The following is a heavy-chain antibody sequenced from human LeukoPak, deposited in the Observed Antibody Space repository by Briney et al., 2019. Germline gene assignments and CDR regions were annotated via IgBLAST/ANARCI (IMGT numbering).Heavy chain of an antibody. CDR2: ISAYNGNT. CDR3: ARDLESDGDYYYYYGMDV. V-gene: IGHV1-18*01. Sequence: ASVKVSCKASGYTFTSYGISWVRQTPGQGLEWMGWISAYNGNTNYAQKLQGRVTMTTDTSTSTAYMELRSLRSDDTAVYYCARDLESDGDYYYYYGMDVWGQGTTVTVSS. D-gene: IGHD4-17*01. CDR1: GYTFTSYG. J-gene: IGHJ6*02.